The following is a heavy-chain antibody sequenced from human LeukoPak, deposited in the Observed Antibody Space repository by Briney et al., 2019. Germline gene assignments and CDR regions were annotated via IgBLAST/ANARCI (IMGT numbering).Heavy chain of an antibody. Sequence: SETLSLTCTVSGGSVSSGSYYWSWIRQPPGKGLEWIGYIYYSGSTNYNPSLKSRATISVDTSKNQFSLKLSSVTAADTAVYYCARRGNYFDYWGQGTLVTVSS. CDR2: IYYSGST. CDR1: GGSVSSGSYY. V-gene: IGHV4-61*01. J-gene: IGHJ4*02. D-gene: IGHD3-10*01. CDR3: ARRGNYFDY.